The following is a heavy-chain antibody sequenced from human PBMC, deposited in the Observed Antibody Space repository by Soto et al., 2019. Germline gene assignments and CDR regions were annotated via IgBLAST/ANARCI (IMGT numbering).Heavy chain of an antibody. J-gene: IGHJ4*02. CDR1: GYAFTTSG. D-gene: IGHD3-10*02. CDR2: ISAHNGNT. V-gene: IGHV1-18*01. CDR3: AGWMYGGY. Sequence: QVHLVQSGAEVKKPGSSLKVSCQGSGYAFTTSGITWVRQAPGQGLEWMGWISAHNGNTNYAQRLQGRVTVPRDTSTRTAYMELRSLIDDDTTVYFWAGWMYGGYWGQGALVTVSS.